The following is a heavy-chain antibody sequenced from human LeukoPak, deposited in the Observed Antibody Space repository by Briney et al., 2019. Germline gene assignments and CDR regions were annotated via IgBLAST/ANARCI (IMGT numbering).Heavy chain of an antibody. CDR3: ARGADPNDPYGMDV. J-gene: IGHJ6*02. Sequence: GGSLRLSCVASGFTFSDYYMSWIRQAPGKGLEWVSYISSSGSTIYYADSVKGRFTISRDNAKNSLYLQMNSLRAEDTAVYYCARGADPNDPYGMDVWGQGTTVTVSS. CDR1: GFTFSDYY. CDR2: ISSSGSTI. D-gene: IGHD1-1*01. V-gene: IGHV3-11*01.